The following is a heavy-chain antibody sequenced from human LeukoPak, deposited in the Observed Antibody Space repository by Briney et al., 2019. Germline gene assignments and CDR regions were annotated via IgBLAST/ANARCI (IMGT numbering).Heavy chain of an antibody. V-gene: IGHV1-18*01. J-gene: IGHJ4*02. D-gene: IGHD5-12*01. CDR3: ARGLRTIDY. Sequence: ASVTVSFKASGYTFTKYGISWVRQAPGQGLEWMGWISAYNGNTNYAQKLQGRVTMTTDTSTGTAYMDLRTLRSDDTAVYYCARGLRTIDYWGQGTLVTVSS. CDR2: ISAYNGNT. CDR1: GYTFTKYG.